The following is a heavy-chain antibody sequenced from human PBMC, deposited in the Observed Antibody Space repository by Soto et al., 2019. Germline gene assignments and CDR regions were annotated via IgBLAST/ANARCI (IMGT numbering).Heavy chain of an antibody. J-gene: IGHJ6*02. D-gene: IGHD5-18*01. Sequence: QTGGSLRLSCAASGFTFSSYGMHWVRQAPGKGLEWVAVICYDGSNKYYADSVKGRFTISRDNSKNTLYLQMNSLRAEDTAVYYCARGVDTAMAYYYYYYYGMDVWGQGTTVTVSS. CDR2: ICYDGSNK. V-gene: IGHV3-33*01. CDR1: GFTFSSYG. CDR3: ARGVDTAMAYYYYYYYGMDV.